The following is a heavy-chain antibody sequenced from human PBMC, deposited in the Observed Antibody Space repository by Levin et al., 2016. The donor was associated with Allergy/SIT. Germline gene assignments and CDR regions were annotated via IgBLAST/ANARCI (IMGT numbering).Heavy chain of an antibody. CDR1: GFTFSNYV. V-gene: IGHV3-7*04. J-gene: IGHJ4*02. D-gene: IGHD1-26*01. Sequence: GESLKISCAASGFTFSNYVMSWVRQAPGKGLEWLGNIKEDGDEKYYVDSVKGRFTISRDNAKNSVFLQMNSLRAEDTAVYYCAKERGGGSYYLNDNWGQGTLVTVSS. CDR2: IKEDGDEK. CDR3: AKERGGGSYYLNDN.